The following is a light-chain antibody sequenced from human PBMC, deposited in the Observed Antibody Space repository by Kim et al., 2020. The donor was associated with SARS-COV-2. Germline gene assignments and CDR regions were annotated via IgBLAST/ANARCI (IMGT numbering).Light chain of an antibody. CDR1: SSGVGGYNY. J-gene: IGLJ3*02. Sequence: GQSVTISCVGTSSGVGGYNYVSWYQHHPGEAPRLVIYDVTQRPSGVPDRFSGSKSGNTASLAISGLQTEDEADYYCCSYAGSYTWVFGGGTKLTVL. V-gene: IGLV2-11*01. CDR3: CSYAGSYTWV. CDR2: DVT.